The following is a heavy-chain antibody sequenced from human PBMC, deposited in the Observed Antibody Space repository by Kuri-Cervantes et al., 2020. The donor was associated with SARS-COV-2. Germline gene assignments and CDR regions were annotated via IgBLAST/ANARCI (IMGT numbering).Heavy chain of an antibody. V-gene: IGHV3-23*01. J-gene: IGHJ3*02. D-gene: IGHD1-1*01. Sequence: ETLSLTWAASGFTFSSYAMSWVRQAPGKGLEWVSAISGSGGSTYYADSVTDRFTISRGNSKNTLYLQMNSLRAEDTAVYYCAKAQTGRSPDAFDIWGQGTMVTVSS. CDR2: ISGSGGST. CDR3: AKAQTGRSPDAFDI. CDR1: GFTFSSYA.